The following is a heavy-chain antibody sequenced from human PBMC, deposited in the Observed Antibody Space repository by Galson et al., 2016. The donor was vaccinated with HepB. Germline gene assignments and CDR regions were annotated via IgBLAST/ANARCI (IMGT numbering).Heavy chain of an antibody. D-gene: IGHD3-22*01. Sequence: QSGAEVKKPGESLKISCKGSGYSFMRYWIAWVRQMPGKGLEWMGIIYPGDSDIRYSPSFQGQVTVSSANSISTAYLQWSSLKDSDTAMYYCARHPGVGRNYYDSSGSYSLPAYWYFDLWGRGTLVTVST. V-gene: IGHV5-51*01. CDR1: GYSFMRYW. J-gene: IGHJ2*01. CDR2: IYPGDSDI. CDR3: ARHPGVGRNYYDSSGSYSLPAYWYFDL.